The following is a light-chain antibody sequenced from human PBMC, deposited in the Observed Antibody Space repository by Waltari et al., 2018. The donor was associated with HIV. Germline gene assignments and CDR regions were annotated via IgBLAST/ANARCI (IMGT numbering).Light chain of an antibody. CDR2: GAS. Sequence: EIVLTQSPGTLSLSPGERATLSCRASQNVDKNYLAWYQQKPGQAPRLLIYGASNRATGIPDRFSGSGSGTDFTLTISRLEPEDFAVYHCQHYVSSPYSFGQGPSWRSN. J-gene: IGKJ2*03. CDR1: QNVDKNY. V-gene: IGKV3-20*01. CDR3: QHYVSSPYS.